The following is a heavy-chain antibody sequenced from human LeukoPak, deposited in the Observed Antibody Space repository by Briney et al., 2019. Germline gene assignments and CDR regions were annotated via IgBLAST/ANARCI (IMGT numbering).Heavy chain of an antibody. D-gene: IGHD3-10*01. Sequence: SETLSLTCTVSGGSISSSDYYWGWVRQPPGKGLEWIGSIYYSGSTYYNPSLESRVTISVDTSKNQFSLKLSSVTAADTAVYFCQACYGSGSYSDCWGQGTLVTVSS. CDR3: QACYGSGSYSDC. CDR1: GGSISSSDYY. CDR2: IYYSGST. J-gene: IGHJ4*02. V-gene: IGHV4-39*01.